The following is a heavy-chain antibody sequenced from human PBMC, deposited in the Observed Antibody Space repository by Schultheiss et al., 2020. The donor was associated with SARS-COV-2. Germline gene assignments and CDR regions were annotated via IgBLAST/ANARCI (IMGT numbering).Heavy chain of an antibody. D-gene: IGHD4-23*01. J-gene: IGHJ6*02. V-gene: IGHV1-2*06. CDR1: GYTVTGHY. Sequence: ASVKVSCKASGYTVTGHYIHWVRQAPGQGLEWMGRINPNSGGTNYAQKFQGRVTMTRDTSISTAYMELSRLRSDDTAVYYCARATPTTVVTLYYYYYGMDVWGQGTTVTVSS. CDR2: INPNSGGT. CDR3: ARATPTTVVTLYYYYYGMDV.